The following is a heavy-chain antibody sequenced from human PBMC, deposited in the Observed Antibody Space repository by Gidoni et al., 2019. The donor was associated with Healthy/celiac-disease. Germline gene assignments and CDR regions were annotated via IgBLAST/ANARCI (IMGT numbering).Heavy chain of an antibody. CDR1: GDSVSSNRAA. V-gene: IGHV6-1*01. Sequence: QVLLQQSGPGLVKPSQPLSLTCGVYGDSVSSNRAAWIWIRQSPSRGLEWLGGPDYRSKWYNYYAVSVKSRITNNPDTSKNQFSLQLNSVTPEDTAVYYCARVADTGVDVWGQGTTVTVSS. D-gene: IGHD6-25*01. J-gene: IGHJ6*02. CDR2: PDYRSKWYN. CDR3: ARVADTGVDV.